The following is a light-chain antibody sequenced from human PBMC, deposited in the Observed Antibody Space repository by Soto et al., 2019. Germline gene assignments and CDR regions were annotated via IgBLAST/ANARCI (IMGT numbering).Light chain of an antibody. V-gene: IGKV3D-15*01. J-gene: IGKJ5*01. CDR1: QRISNSY. CDR2: NTS. Sequence: EFVLTQSPGTLSLSPGERATLSCRASQRISNSYLAWYQQQRGQAPRLLIYNTSNRATDIPARFSGSGSGTEFTLTISSLQSEDFAVYYCQQYNYWPPITFGQGTRLEIK. CDR3: QQYNYWPPIT.